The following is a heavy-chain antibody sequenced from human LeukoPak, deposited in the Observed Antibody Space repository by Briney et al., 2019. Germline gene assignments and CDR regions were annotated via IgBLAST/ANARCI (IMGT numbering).Heavy chain of an antibody. CDR2: IRYDGSNK. Sequence: PGGSLRLSCAASGFTFSSYGMHWVRQAPGKGLEWVAFIRYDGSNKYYADSVKGRFTISRDNSKNTLYLQMNSLRAGDTAVYYCAKDKSSGWPSNWFDPWGQGTLVTVSS. J-gene: IGHJ5*02. CDR3: AKDKSSGWPSNWFDP. D-gene: IGHD6-25*01. CDR1: GFTFSSYG. V-gene: IGHV3-30*02.